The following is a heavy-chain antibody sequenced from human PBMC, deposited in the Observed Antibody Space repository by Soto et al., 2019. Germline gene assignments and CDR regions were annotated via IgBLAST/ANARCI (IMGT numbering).Heavy chain of an antibody. CDR2: IYYSGRT. D-gene: IGHD4-17*01. Sequence: QVQLQESGPGLVKPSETLSLTCTVSGGSISSYYWRWIRQPPGNGREWIGYIYYSGRTNYNPSLKSRVTISVDTSKNQFSLKLSSVTAADTAVYYCARHPTVTEYYFDYWGQGTLVTVSS. CDR3: ARHPTVTEYYFDY. V-gene: IGHV4-59*08. CDR1: GGSISSYY. J-gene: IGHJ4*02.